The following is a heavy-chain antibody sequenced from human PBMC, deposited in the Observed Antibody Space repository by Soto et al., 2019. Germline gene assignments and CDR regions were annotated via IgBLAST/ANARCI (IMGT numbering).Heavy chain of an antibody. CDR2: IYYSGST. D-gene: IGHD6-6*01. V-gene: IGHV4-59*01. CDR1: GGSISSYY. Sequence: PSETLSLTCTASGGSISSYYWSWIRQPPGKGLEWIGYIYYSGSTNYNPSLKSRVTTSVDTSKNQFSLKLSSVTAADTAVYYCARRVATRQMGYYFDYWGQGTLVTV. J-gene: IGHJ4*02. CDR3: ARRVATRQMGYYFDY.